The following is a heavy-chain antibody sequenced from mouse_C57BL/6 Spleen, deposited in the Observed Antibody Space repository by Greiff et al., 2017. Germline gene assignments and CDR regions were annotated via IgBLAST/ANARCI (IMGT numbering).Heavy chain of an antibody. CDR1: GYAFSSYW. CDR2: IYPGDGDT. J-gene: IGHJ1*03. D-gene: IGHD1-1*01. CDR3: ARSAAYYGSSYDWYFDV. V-gene: IGHV1-80*01. Sequence: QVQLQQSGAELVKPGASVKISCKASGYAFSSYWMNWVKQRPGKGLEWIGQIYPGDGDTNYNGKFKGKATLTADKSSSTAYMQLSSLTSEDSAVYFCARSAAYYGSSYDWYFDVWGTGTTVTVSS.